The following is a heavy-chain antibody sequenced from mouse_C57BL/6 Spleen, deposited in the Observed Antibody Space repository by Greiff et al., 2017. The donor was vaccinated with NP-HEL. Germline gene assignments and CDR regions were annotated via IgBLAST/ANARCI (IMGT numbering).Heavy chain of an antibody. Sequence: EVQLVESGGGLVKPGGSLKLSCAASGFTFSDYGMHWVRQAPEKGLEWVAYISSGSSTNYDADTVKGRFTISRDNAKNTLFLQMTSRRSEDTAMYYCARRSDEWGPWFAYWGQGTLVTVSA. CDR1: GFTFSDYG. V-gene: IGHV5-17*01. CDR3: ARRSDEWGPWFAY. CDR2: ISSGSSTN. D-gene: IGHD1-3*01. J-gene: IGHJ3*01.